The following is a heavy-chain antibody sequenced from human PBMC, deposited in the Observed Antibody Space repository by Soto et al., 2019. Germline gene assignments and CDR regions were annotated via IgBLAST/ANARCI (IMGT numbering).Heavy chain of an antibody. J-gene: IGHJ5*02. CDR2: ISGGDGST. CDR1: GFTFSTYA. D-gene: IGHD6-13*01. CDR3: AKAPGSSSDL. V-gene: IGHV3-23*01. Sequence: GGSLRLSCAASGFTFSTYAMSWVRQAPGKGLEWVSAISGGDGSTSYADSVKGRFTISTDNSKNTLYLQMNSLRAEDTAVYYCAKAPGSSSDLWGQGTLVTVSS.